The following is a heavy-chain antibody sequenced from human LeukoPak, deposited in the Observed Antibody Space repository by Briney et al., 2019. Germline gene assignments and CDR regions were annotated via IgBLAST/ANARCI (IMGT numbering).Heavy chain of an antibody. Sequence: PGGSLRLSCAASGFTFSSYGMRWVRPAPGKGLEWVAFIRYDGSNKYYADSVKGRFTISRDNSKNALYLQMNSLRAEDTAVYYCAHLGDIVVVRAQGTLVTVSS. V-gene: IGHV3-30*02. D-gene: IGHD2-2*01. CDR1: GFTFSSYG. J-gene: IGHJ4*02. CDR3: AHLGDIVVV. CDR2: IRYDGSNK.